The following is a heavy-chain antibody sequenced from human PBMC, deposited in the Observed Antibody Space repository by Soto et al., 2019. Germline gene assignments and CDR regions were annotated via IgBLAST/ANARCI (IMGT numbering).Heavy chain of an antibody. D-gene: IGHD3-16*01. CDR1: GFTFSSYA. V-gene: IGHV3-23*01. CDR3: AMKSPYTNILY. J-gene: IGHJ4*02. CDR2: ISNNAGGT. Sequence: PGGSLRLSCAASGFTFSSYAMSWVRQAPGKGLEWISIISNNAGGTYYADSVKGRFTVSRDISKSTLYLQMSTLTADDTAVYYCAMKSPYTNILYWGQGTLVTVSS.